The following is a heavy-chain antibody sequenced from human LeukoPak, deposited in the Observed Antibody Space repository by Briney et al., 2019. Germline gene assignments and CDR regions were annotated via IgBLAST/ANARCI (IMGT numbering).Heavy chain of an antibody. Sequence: SETLSLNCAVYGGSFSGYYWSWIRQPPGKGLEWIGEINHSGSTNYNPSLKSRVTISVDTSKNQFSLKLSSVTAADTAVYYCARVAGSGYDGYYFDYWGQGTLVTVSS. D-gene: IGHD5-12*01. CDR1: GGSFSGYY. CDR2: INHSGST. V-gene: IGHV4-34*01. J-gene: IGHJ4*02. CDR3: ARVAGSGYDGYYFDY.